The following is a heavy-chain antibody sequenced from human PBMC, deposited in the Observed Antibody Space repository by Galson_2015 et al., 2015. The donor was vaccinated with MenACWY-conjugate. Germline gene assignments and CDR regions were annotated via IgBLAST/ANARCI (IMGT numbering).Heavy chain of an antibody. V-gene: IGHV3-72*01. CDR2: IRDRGHSHTT. J-gene: IGHJ3*02. CDR1: GFIFSANY. Sequence: SLRLSCAASGFIFSANYMDWVRQGPGRGLEWVGRIRDRGHSHTTEYAASVKGRFTISRDESGSSVYLQMNSLQSEDTAVYYCTRRMLGSTDGYDICGQGTMVAV. CDR3: TRRMLGSTDGYDI. D-gene: IGHD3-16*01.